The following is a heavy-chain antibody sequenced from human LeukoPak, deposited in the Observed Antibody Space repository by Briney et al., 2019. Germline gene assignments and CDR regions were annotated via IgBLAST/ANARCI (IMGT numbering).Heavy chain of an antibody. CDR1: GYTFTSYY. J-gene: IGHJ4*02. CDR3: ARVNERWLQFDY. D-gene: IGHD5-24*01. Sequence: ASVKVSCKASGYTFTSYYMHWVRQAPGQGLEWMGIINPSGGSTSYAQKFQGRVTMSRDTSTSTVYMELSSLRSEDTAVYYCARVNERWLQFDYWGQGTLVTVSS. CDR2: INPSGGST. V-gene: IGHV1-46*01.